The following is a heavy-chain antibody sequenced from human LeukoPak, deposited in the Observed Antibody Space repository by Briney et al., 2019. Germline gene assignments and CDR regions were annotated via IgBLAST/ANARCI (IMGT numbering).Heavy chain of an antibody. V-gene: IGHV1-18*01. J-gene: IGHJ5*02. D-gene: IGHD2-15*01. Sequence: ASVKVSCKASGYTFTSYGISWVRQAPGQGLEWMGWISAYNGNTNYAQKLQGRVTMTTDTSTSTAYMELRSLRSDDTAVYYCARVRHACSGGSCYSGWFDPWGQGTLVTVSP. CDR2: ISAYNGNT. CDR1: GYTFTSYG. CDR3: ARVRHACSGGSCYSGWFDP.